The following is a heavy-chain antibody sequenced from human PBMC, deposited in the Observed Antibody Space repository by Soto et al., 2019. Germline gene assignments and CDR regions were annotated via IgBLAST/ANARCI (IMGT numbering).Heavy chain of an antibody. D-gene: IGHD5-18*01. J-gene: IGHJ5*02. CDR3: AKSDTALSYGFDP. CDR1: GFTFSSYG. V-gene: IGHV3-30*18. Sequence: GGSLRLCCAASGFTFSSYGMHWVRQAPGKGLEWVAVISYDGSNKYYADSVKGRFTISRDNSKNTLYLQMNSLRSEDSAVYYCAKSDTALSYGFDPWGQGTVVTVSS. CDR2: ISYDGSNK.